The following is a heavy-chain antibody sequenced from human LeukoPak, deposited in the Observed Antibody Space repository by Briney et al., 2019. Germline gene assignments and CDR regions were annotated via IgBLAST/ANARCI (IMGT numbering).Heavy chain of an antibody. D-gene: IGHD4-23*01. V-gene: IGHV3-74*01. CDR1: RFNVNDYW. J-gene: IGHJ4*02. CDR2: INEDGRVT. CDR3: VKDFGGNSDS. Sequence: PGGSLRLSCAAARFNVNDYWMHWVRQAPGKGLAWVSRINEDGRVTSYAGSVRGRFTIFRDSVENTLHLQMNSLRAEDTAVYYCVKDFGGNSDSWGQGTLVTVSS.